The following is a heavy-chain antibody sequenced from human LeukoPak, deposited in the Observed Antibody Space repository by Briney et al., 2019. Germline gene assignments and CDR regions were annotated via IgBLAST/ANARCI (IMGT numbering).Heavy chain of an antibody. V-gene: IGHV3-21*01. CDR3: ARGRHYFDY. CDR2: ISDDGNYI. J-gene: IGHJ4*02. Sequence: GGSLRLSCAASGFTFSNFGMNWVRQAPGKGLEWVSSISDDGNYIYYGDSVKGRFTISRDNAKNSLYLQMNSLRAEDTAVYYCARGRHYFDYWGQGTLVTVSS. CDR1: GFTFSNFG.